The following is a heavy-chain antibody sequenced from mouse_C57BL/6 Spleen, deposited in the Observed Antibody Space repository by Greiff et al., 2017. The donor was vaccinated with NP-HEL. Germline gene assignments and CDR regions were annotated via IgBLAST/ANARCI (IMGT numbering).Heavy chain of an antibody. Sequence: EVKLMESGGGLVKPGGSLKLSCAASGFTFSDYGMHWVRQAPEKGLEWVAYISSGSSTIYYADTVKGRFTISRDNAKNTLFLQMPSLRSEDTAMYYCARGTARLYYFDYWGQGTTLTVSS. CDR1: GFTFSDYG. CDR3: ARGTARLYYFDY. CDR2: ISSGSSTI. V-gene: IGHV5-17*01. D-gene: IGHD1-2*01. J-gene: IGHJ2*01.